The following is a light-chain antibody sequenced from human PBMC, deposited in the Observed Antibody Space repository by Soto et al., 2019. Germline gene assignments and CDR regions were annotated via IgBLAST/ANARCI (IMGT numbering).Light chain of an antibody. CDR3: QQYHNWPIT. CDR2: DAS. V-gene: IGKV3-15*01. CDR1: HSVSSN. Sequence: EIVMTQSPATLSVSPGESATLSCRASHSVSSNLAWHQQKPGQAPRILMYDASTRATGISARFSGSGSGTEFTLTISSLQSEDFAVYYCQQYHNWPITFGQGTRLEI. J-gene: IGKJ5*01.